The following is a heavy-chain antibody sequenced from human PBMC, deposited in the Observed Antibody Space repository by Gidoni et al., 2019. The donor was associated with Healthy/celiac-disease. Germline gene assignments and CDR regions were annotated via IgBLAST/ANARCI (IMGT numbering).Heavy chain of an antibody. D-gene: IGHD3-16*02. J-gene: IGHJ4*02. V-gene: IGHV3-48*04. CDR2: ISSSSSAI. CDR3: ARVDSMITFGGVIVIPVTDY. Sequence: EVQLVESGGGLVQPGGSLRLSCAASGFTFSIYSMNWVRQAPGKGLEWVSYISSSSSAIYYADSVKGRFTISRDNAKNSLYLQMNSLRAEDTAVYYCARVDSMITFGGVIVIPVTDYWGQGTLVTVSS. CDR1: GFTFSIYS.